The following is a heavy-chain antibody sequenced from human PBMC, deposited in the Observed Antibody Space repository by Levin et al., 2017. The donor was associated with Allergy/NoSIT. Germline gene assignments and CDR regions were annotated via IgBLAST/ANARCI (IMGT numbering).Heavy chain of an antibody. V-gene: IGHV4-4*02. J-gene: IGHJ5*02. CDR1: GDSISRDNW. CDR2: IYHSGTT. D-gene: IGHD6-6*01. CDR3: ARYPDHGGSSRWFDP. Sequence: SETLSLTCAVSGDSISRDNWWSWVRQPPGKGLEWIGEIYHSGTTNYNSSLKSRVTISVDKSKNQFSLKLSSVTVADTAIYYCARYPDHGGSSRWFDPWGQGTLVTVSS.